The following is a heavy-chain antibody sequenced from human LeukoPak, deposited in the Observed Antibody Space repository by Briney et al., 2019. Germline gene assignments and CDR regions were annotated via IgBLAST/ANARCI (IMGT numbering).Heavy chain of an antibody. Sequence: SETLSLTCAVYGGSFSGYYWSWIRQPPGKGLEWIGEINHSGSTNYNPSLKSRVTISVDTSKNQFSLKLSSVTAADMAVYYCARRQQLLYLTHDASDIWGQGTMVTVSS. CDR2: INHSGST. CDR3: ARRQQLLYLTHDASDI. V-gene: IGHV4-34*01. D-gene: IGHD6-13*01. CDR1: GGSFSGYY. J-gene: IGHJ3*02.